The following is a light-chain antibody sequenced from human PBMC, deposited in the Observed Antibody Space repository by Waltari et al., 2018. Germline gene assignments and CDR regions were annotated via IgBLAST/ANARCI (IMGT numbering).Light chain of an antibody. Sequence: IQMTQSPSSLSASVGDRVTITCRASQSVGNDVHWYQHRPGQAPKVLIYAASTLQGGVPSRFSGSGSGTVFTLTINSLQPEDLSIYYCQQTYSAPLSFGGGTKVEMK. CDR2: AAS. CDR1: QSVGND. V-gene: IGKV1-39*01. CDR3: QQTYSAPLS. J-gene: IGKJ4*01.